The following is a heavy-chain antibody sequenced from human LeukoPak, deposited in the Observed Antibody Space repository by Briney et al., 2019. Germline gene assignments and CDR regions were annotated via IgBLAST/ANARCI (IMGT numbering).Heavy chain of an antibody. CDR3: ARHASSSGYYYFDY. CDR1: GYXXXXYW. Sequence: GYXXXXYWIGWVRQMPGKGLEWMGIIYPGDSDTRYSPSFQGQVTISADKSISTAYLQWSSLKASDTAMYYCARHASSSGYYYFDYWGQGTLVTVSS. CDR2: IYPGDSDT. D-gene: IGHD3-22*01. V-gene: IGHV5-51*01. J-gene: IGHJ4*02.